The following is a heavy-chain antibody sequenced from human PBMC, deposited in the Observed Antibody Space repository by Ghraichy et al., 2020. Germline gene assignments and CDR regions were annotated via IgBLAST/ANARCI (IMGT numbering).Heavy chain of an antibody. Sequence: GWSLRLSCAASGLNFRNFWMTWVRQAPGKGLECVAIIKHDGSETYYVDSVKGRFTISRDNAENSLHLQMHSLRAEDTAVYYCANAPVRPSDSDYFWGQGTRVTVSP. D-gene: IGHD1-26*01. CDR3: ANAPVRPSDSDYF. CDR2: IKHDGSET. CDR1: GLNFRNFW. V-gene: IGHV3-7*01. J-gene: IGHJ4*02.